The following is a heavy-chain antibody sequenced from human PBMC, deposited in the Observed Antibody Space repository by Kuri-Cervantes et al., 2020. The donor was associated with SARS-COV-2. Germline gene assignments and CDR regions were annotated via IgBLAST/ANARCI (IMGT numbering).Heavy chain of an antibody. D-gene: IGHD3-3*01. CDR2: IYPGDSDT. J-gene: IGHJ6*03. V-gene: IGHV5-51*01. Sequence: SYKRSQSSFTDYWIGWVRQMPGKGLEWMGIIYPGDSDTRYSPSFQGQVTISADKSISTAYLQWSSLKSSDTAMYYCARQGGTICGVVISYYMDVWGKGTTVTVSS. CDR1: QSSFTDYW. CDR3: ARQGGTICGVVISYYMDV.